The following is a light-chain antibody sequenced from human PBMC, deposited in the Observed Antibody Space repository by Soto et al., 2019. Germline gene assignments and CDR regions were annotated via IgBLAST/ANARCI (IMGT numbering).Light chain of an antibody. CDR3: QQYNNWSPRT. Sequence: EIGMTQSPATLSVSPLESVTLSCRASQNIGSSLAWYQQKSGQAPRILIYGASTRATGVRPRFSGRGSGTEFTITISNLQSEDPAVYYCQQYNNWSPRTLGPGTKVDIK. CDR1: QNIGSS. CDR2: GAS. J-gene: IGKJ1*01. V-gene: IGKV3-15*01.